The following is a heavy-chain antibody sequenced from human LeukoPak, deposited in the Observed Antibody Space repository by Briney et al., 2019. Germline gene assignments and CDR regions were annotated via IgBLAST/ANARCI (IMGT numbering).Heavy chain of an antibody. CDR3: AILDENCSRTSCYLNYYYYMDV. D-gene: IGHD2-2*01. CDR2: INPSGGST. J-gene: IGHJ6*03. Sequence: ASVKVSCKASGYTFTSYYMHWVRQAPGQGLEWMGIINPSGGSTSYAQKFQGRVTMTRDTSTSTVYMELSSLRSEDTAVYYCAILDENCSRTSCYLNYYYYMDVWGKGTTVTVSS. CDR1: GYTFTSYY. V-gene: IGHV1-46*03.